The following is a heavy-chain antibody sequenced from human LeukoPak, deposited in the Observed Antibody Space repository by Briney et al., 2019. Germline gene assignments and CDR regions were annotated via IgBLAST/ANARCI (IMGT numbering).Heavy chain of an antibody. CDR3: ARDLVTAPHNWFDL. CDR2: IYTSGST. CDR1: GGSISSGNYY. Sequence: PSQTLSLTCTVSGGSISSGNYYWSWIRQPAGKGLEWIGRIYTSGSTIYNPSLKSRVTISLDTSKSQFSLKLSSVTAADTAVYYCARDLVTAPHNWFDLWGQGILVTVSS. J-gene: IGHJ5*02. V-gene: IGHV4-61*02. D-gene: IGHD2-21*02.